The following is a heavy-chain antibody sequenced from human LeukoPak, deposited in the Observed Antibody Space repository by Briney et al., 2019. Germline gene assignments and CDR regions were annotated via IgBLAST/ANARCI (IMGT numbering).Heavy chain of an antibody. CDR1: GYTFTSYY. V-gene: IGHV1-46*01. CDR3: ARVIPTVEGNFDY. Sequence: ASVKVSCKASGYTFTSYYMHWVRQAPGQGLEWMGLINPTGGSTGYAQKFQGRVTMTTDTSTSTAYMELRSLRSDDTAVYYCARVIPTVEGNFDYWGQGTLVTVSS. D-gene: IGHD4-23*01. J-gene: IGHJ4*02. CDR2: INPTGGST.